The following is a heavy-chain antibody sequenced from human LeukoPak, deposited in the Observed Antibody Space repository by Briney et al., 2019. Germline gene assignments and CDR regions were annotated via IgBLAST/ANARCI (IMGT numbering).Heavy chain of an antibody. CDR1: GYTFTGYY. CDR3: AREVRRSSGWYPDY. V-gene: IGHV1-2*02. CDR2: INPNSGGT. D-gene: IGHD6-19*01. Sequence: GASVKVSCKASGYTFTGYYMHWVRQAPGQGLEWMGWINPNSGGTNYAQKFQGRVTMTRDTSISTAYMELSRLRSDDTAVYYCAREVRRSSGWYPDYWGQGTLVTVSS. J-gene: IGHJ4*02.